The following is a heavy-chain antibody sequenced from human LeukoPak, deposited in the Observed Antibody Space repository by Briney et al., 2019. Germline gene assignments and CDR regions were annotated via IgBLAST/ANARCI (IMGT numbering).Heavy chain of an antibody. Sequence: PGGSLRLTCAGSGFTFSRYRMDGLRQAPGKGLEWVAIIWYDGTNKYYADPVKGRFTISRDNSKNTVYLQMKSLRAEYTAVYYCARHRFSGYVYFDYWGQGTLVTVSS. CDR3: ARHRFSGYVYFDY. D-gene: IGHD5-12*01. CDR2: IWYDGTNK. V-gene: IGHV3-33*01. J-gene: IGHJ4*02. CDR1: GFTFSRYR.